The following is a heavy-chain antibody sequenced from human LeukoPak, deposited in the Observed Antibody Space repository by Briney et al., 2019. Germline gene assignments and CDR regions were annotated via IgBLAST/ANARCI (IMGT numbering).Heavy chain of an antibody. CDR2: INHSGST. D-gene: IGHD4-17*01. J-gene: IGHJ4*02. Sequence: SETLSLTCAVYGGSFSGYYWSWIRQPPGKGLEWIGEINHSGSTNYNPSLKSRVTISVDTSKNQFSLKLSSVTAADMAVYYCARGVMTTVTTPTPSDYWGQGTLVTVSS. CDR1: GGSFSGYY. CDR3: ARGVMTTVTTPTPSDY. V-gene: IGHV4-34*01.